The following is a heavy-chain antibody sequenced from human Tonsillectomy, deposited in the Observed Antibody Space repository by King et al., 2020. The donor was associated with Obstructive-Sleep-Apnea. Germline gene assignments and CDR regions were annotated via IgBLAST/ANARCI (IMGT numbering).Heavy chain of an antibody. CDR2: ISYYGSNK. J-gene: IGHJ4*02. CDR1: GFIFSNYA. D-gene: IGHD5-24*01. V-gene: IGHV3-30*04. CDR3: ATGSDGYNLGFPKFDY. Sequence: VQLVESGGGVVQPGRSLRLSCAASGFIFSNYAMHWGRQSPGKGLECVAGISYYGSNKDYAYSVKGRLTISRDNSKKTLYLQMNSLRAEDTAVYYCATGSDGYNLGFPKFDYWGQGTLVIVSS.